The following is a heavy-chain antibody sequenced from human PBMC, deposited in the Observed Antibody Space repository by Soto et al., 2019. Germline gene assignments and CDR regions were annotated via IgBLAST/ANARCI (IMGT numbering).Heavy chain of an antibody. CDR2: IIPILGIA. CDR1: GGTFSSYT. J-gene: IGHJ6*02. CDR3: ASPIAAAYYYGMDV. Sequence: QVQLVQSGAEVKKPGSSVKVSCKASGGTFSSYTISWVRQAPGQGLEWMGRIIPILGIANYAQKFQGRVTITADKSTSTAYMELSSLRSEDTAVYYCASPIAAAYYYGMDVWGQGTTVTVSS. V-gene: IGHV1-69*02. D-gene: IGHD6-13*01.